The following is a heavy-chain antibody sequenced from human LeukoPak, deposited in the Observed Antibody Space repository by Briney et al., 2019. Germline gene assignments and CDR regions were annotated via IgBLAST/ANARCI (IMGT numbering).Heavy chain of an antibody. D-gene: IGHD3-16*01. CDR3: ARLKSYAEGNEFDP. J-gene: IGHJ5*02. CDR2: MNPNSGNT. Sequence: ASVKVSCKASGYTFTGYYMHWVRQAPGQGLEWMGWMNPNSGNTGYAQKFQGRVTITRNTSISTAYMELSSLRSEDTAVYYCARLKSYAEGNEFDPWGQGTLVTVSS. V-gene: IGHV1-8*03. CDR1: GYTFTGYY.